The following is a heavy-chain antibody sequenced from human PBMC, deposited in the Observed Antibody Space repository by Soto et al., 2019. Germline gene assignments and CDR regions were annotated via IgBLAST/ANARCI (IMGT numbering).Heavy chain of an antibody. CDR3: ARGLEGQYIWGSYRHSYYFDY. CDR2: ISYDGSNK. V-gene: IGHV3-30*03. D-gene: IGHD3-16*02. Sequence: QVQLVESGGGVVQPGRSLRLSCAASGFTFSSYGMHWVRQAPGKGLEWGAVISYDGSNKYYADSVKGRFTISRDNSKNTLYLQMNSLRAEDTAVYYCARGLEGQYIWGSYRHSYYFDYWGQGTLVTVSS. CDR1: GFTFSSYG. J-gene: IGHJ4*02.